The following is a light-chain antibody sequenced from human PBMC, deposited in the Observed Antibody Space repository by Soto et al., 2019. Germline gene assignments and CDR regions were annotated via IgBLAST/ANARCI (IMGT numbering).Light chain of an antibody. CDR1: NSNIAKNN. CDR2: RXX. V-gene: IGLV1-47*01. Sequence: QSALTQPPSASVAPGQRVSISCSGSNSNIAKNNVYWYXXXPRTEXXXLIXRXXXXPSGVHXRFSGSQSGQSASLAISGLRSEDEAVYYCSSWDDRSATLVFGGGTKGTVL. CDR3: SSWDDRSATLV. J-gene: IGLJ2*01.